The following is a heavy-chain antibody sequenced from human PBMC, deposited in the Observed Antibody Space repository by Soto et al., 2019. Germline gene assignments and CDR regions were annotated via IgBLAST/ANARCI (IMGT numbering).Heavy chain of an antibody. CDR3: ARRGIAAAGTSDYYYYYMDA. CDR2: IYPGDSDT. V-gene: IGHV5-51*01. Sequence: PGESLKISCKGSGYSFTSYWIGWVRQMPGKGLEWMGIIYPGDSDTRYSPSFQGQVTISADKSISTAYLQWSSLKASDTAMYYCARRGIAAAGTSDYYYYYMDAWGKGTTVTVSS. J-gene: IGHJ6*03. CDR1: GYSFTSYW. D-gene: IGHD6-13*01.